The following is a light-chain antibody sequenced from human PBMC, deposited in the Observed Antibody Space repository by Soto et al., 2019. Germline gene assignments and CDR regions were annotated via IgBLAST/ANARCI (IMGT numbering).Light chain of an antibody. CDR1: SSNIGGGYD. J-gene: IGLJ2*01. Sequence: QTVVTQPPSVSGAPGQRVTISFTGCSSNIGGGYDVHWYQQLPGTAPKLLIYGNSNRPSGVPDRFSGSKSGTSASLAITGLQAEDEADYYCQSYDSSLSGSVVFGGGTKLTVL. V-gene: IGLV1-40*01. CDR2: GNS. CDR3: QSYDSSLSGSVV.